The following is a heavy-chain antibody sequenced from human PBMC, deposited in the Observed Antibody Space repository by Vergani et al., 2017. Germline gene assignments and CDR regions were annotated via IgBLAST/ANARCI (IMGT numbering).Heavy chain of an antibody. J-gene: IGHJ3*02. V-gene: IGHV1-46*01. D-gene: IGHD3-22*01. CDR3: ARDNYYYDSSGYYADAFDI. Sequence: QVQLVQSGAEVKKPGASVKVSCKASGYTFTSYYMHWVRQAPGQGLEWMGIINPSGGSTSYAQKFQGRVTMTRDTSTSTVYMELSSLRSEDTAVYYCARDNYYYDSSGYYADAFDIWGQGTMVTVSS. CDR1: GYTFTSYY. CDR2: INPSGGST.